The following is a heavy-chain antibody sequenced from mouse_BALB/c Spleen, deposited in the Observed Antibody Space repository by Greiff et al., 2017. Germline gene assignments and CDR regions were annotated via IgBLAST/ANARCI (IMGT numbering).Heavy chain of an antibody. CDR2: INPGSGGT. D-gene: IGHD1-1*01. Sequence: QVQLQQSGAELVRPGTSVKVSCKASGYAFTNYLIEWVKQRPGQGLEWIGVINPGSGGTNYNEKFKGKATLTADKSSSTAYMQLSSLTSDDSAVYFCARGYYGSRGEGYWGQGTTLTVSS. V-gene: IGHV1-54*01. CDR3: ARGYYGSRGEGY. CDR1: GYAFTNYL. J-gene: IGHJ2*01.